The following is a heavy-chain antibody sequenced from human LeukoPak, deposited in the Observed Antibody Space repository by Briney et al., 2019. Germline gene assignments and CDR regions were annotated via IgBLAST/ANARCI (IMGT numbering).Heavy chain of an antibody. D-gene: IGHD6-19*01. V-gene: IGHV1-3*03. CDR1: GYTFTSYA. CDR3: ARDNIAVAGINYYYYMDV. Sequence: ASVKVSCKASGYTFTSYAMHWVRQAPGQRLEGMGWINAGNGNTKYSQEFQGRVTITRDTSASTAYMELSSLRSEDMAVYYCARDNIAVAGINYYYYMDVWGKGTTVTISS. J-gene: IGHJ6*03. CDR2: INAGNGNT.